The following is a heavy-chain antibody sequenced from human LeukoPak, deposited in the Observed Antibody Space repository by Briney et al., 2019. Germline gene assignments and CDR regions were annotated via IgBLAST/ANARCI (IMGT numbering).Heavy chain of an antibody. J-gene: IGHJ4*02. CDR1: GGSISSSSYY. V-gene: IGHV4-39*01. CDR3: ARSYCGGGSCYDY. CDR2: IYYSGST. Sequence: PSETLSLTCTVSGGSISSSSYYWGWIRQPPGKGLEWIGSIYYSGSTYYNPSLKSRVTISVDTSKNQFSLKLSSVTAADTAVYYCARSYCGGGSCYDYWGQGTLVTVSS. D-gene: IGHD2-15*01.